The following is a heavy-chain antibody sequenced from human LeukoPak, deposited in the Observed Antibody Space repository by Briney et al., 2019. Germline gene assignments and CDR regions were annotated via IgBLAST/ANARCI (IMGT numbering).Heavy chain of an antibody. J-gene: IGHJ4*02. D-gene: IGHD3-22*01. CDR1: GYTFTSYG. V-gene: IGHV1-18*01. CDR2: ISAYNGNT. Sequence: ASVKVSCKASGYTFTSYGISWVRQAPGQGLEWMGWISAYNGNTNYAQKLQGRVTMTTDTSTSTAYMELRSLRSDDTAVYYCARDLVLPNYYDSSGYYPNFDYWGQGTLVTVSS. CDR3: ARDLVLPNYYDSSGYYPNFDY.